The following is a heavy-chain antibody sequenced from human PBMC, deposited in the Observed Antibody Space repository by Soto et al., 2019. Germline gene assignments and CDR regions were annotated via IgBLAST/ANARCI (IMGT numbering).Heavy chain of an antibody. CDR2: ISTGSLNM. V-gene: IGHV3-11*01. CDR3: AGMTLVPLSFDH. D-gene: IGHD3-16*02. J-gene: IGHJ4*02. CDR1: GLTFNEYY. Sequence: PGWSLRLSCVVSGLTFNEYYMSWIRQAPGKGLEWIAYISTGSLNMYYVDSVKGRFTISRDNAKNSMYLEMNNLRGDDTAVYYCAGMTLVPLSFDHWRQGTLVTVSS.